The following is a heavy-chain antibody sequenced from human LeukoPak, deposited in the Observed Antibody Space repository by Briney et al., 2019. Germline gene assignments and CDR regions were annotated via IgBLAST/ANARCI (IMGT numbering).Heavy chain of an antibody. J-gene: IGHJ4*03. D-gene: IGHD6-6*01. V-gene: IGHV3-33*01. CDR1: GFTFSNHG. CDR3: ARDRAARHLDY. CDR2: IWYDGSNK. Sequence: GSLRLSCAASGFTFSNHGMHWVCQAPGKGLEWVAVIWYDGSNKYYADSVKGRFTISRDNSKNTVYLQMNSLRAEDTAVYYCARDRAARHLDYWGNRPLVTVSS.